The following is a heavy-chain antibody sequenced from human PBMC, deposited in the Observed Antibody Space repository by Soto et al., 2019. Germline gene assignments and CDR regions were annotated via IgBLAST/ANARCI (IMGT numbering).Heavy chain of an antibody. CDR3: ARAVRRYYGSGSQTKSNWFDP. Sequence: QVQLQESGPGLVKPSQTLSLTCTVSGGSISSGGYYWSWIRQHPGKGLEWIGYIYYSGSTYYNPSLNSRVTISVDTYKSSFSLKLSSVPAADTAVYYCARAVRRYYGSGSQTKSNWFDPWGQGTLVTVSS. J-gene: IGHJ5*02. CDR2: IYYSGST. CDR1: GGSISSGGYY. V-gene: IGHV4-31*03. D-gene: IGHD3-10*01.